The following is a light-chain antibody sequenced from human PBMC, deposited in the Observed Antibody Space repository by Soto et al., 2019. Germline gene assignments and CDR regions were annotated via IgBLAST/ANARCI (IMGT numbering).Light chain of an antibody. CDR3: VSYTSSTTYV. Sequence: QSVLTQPASVSDSPGQSITISCTGTSSDVGGSNFVSWYQQHPGKPPKLIIYDVANRPSGVSNRFSGSKSGITASLIISRLQTEAEADYYCVSYTSSTTYVFGTGTKVTVL. V-gene: IGLV2-14*03. CDR2: DVA. CDR1: SSDVGGSNF. J-gene: IGLJ1*01.